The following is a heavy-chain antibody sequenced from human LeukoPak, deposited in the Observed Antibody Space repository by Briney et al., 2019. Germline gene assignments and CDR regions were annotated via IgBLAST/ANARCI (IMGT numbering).Heavy chain of an antibody. D-gene: IGHD4-23*01. V-gene: IGHV4-59*08. CDR3: ARLETLFYGGNVDY. CDR1: GGSVSIYY. Sequence: SETLSLTCTVSGGSVSIYYWSWIRQPPGKGLEWIGYIYYSGSTNYNPSLKSRVTISVDTSKNQFSLKLSSVTAADTAVYYCARLETLFYGGNVDYWGQGTLVTVSS. CDR2: IYYSGST. J-gene: IGHJ4*02.